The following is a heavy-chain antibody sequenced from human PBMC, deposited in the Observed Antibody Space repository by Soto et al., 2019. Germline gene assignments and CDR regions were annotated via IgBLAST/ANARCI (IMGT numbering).Heavy chain of an antibody. J-gene: IGHJ4*02. V-gene: IGHV5-51*01. Sequence: PGESLKISCXGSGYTFTNYWIGWVRQMPGKGLEWMGIVYPGESDARYSPSFQGQVTISVDKSITTAYLQWNNLKASDTAMYYCGRLVVAGTAGYFDYWGQGSLVTVSS. CDR1: GYTFTNYW. CDR2: VYPGESDA. D-gene: IGHD6-19*01. CDR3: GRLVVAGTAGYFDY.